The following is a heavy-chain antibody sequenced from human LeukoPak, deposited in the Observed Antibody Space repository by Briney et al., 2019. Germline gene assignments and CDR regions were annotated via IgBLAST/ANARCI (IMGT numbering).Heavy chain of an antibody. V-gene: IGHV3-30*02. CDR1: GFTFSNYG. CDR3: AKQTFMTTADLDFDY. CDR2: IRYDGSNE. D-gene: IGHD4-17*01. J-gene: IGHJ4*02. Sequence: GGSLRLSCAASGFTFSNYGIHWVRQAPGKGLEWVAFIRYDGSNEYYVDSVKGRFTISRDNSKNTLYLQMSSLRAEDTAVYYCAKQTFMTTADLDFDYWGQGTLVTVSS.